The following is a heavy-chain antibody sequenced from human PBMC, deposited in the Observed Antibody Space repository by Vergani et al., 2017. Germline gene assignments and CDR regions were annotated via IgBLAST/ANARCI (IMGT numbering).Heavy chain of an antibody. CDR3: AKDDSYDSRGYYCSFDY. Sequence: QVQLVESGGGLVKPGGSLRLSCAASGFTFSDYYMSWIRQAPGKGLEWVSYISSSGSTIYYADSVKGRFTISRDNSKNTLYLQMNSLRAEDTAVYYCAKDDSYDSRGYYCSFDYWGQGSLVTVSS. V-gene: IGHV3-11*01. CDR1: GFTFSDYY. D-gene: IGHD3-22*01. CDR2: ISSSGSTI. J-gene: IGHJ4*02.